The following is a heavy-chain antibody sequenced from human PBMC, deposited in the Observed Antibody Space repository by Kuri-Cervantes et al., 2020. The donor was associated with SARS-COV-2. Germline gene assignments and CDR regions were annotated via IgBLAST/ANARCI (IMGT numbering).Heavy chain of an antibody. CDR2: IYYSGST. CDR1: DASLSNSRYY. J-gene: IGHJ6*02. D-gene: IGHD5-18*01. Sequence: GSLRLSCTLTDASLSNSRYYWGWIRQPPGKGLEWIGSIYYSGSTYYNPSLKSRVTISVDTSKNQFSLKLSSVTAADTAVYYCARLVRGIQLWSIGNYYYYYGMDVWGQGPTVTVSS. CDR3: ARLVRGIQLWSIGNYYYYYGMDV. V-gene: IGHV4-39*01.